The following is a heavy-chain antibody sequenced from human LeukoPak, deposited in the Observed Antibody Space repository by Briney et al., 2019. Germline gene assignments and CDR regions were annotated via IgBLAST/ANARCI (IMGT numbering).Heavy chain of an antibody. CDR2: ISTSSSYI. CDR1: GFTFSSYE. V-gene: IGHV3-21*01. CDR3: ARGAAVVAASDNWFDP. Sequence: GGSLRLSCAASGFTFSSYEMNWVRQAPGKGLEWVSSISTSSSYIYYAGSVKGRFTISRDNARNSLFLQLNSLRAEDTAVYYCARGAAVVAASDNWFDPWGQGTLVTVSS. D-gene: IGHD2-15*01. J-gene: IGHJ5*02.